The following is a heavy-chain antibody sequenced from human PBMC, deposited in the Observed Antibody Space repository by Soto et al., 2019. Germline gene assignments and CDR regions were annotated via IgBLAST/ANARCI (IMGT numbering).Heavy chain of an antibody. J-gene: IGHJ4*02. CDR2: ISGSGGST. Sequence: GSLRLSCAASGFTFSSYAMSWVRQAPGKGLEWVSAISGSGGSTYYADSVKGRFTISRDNSKNTLYLQMNSLRAEDTAVYYCAKGRELRYFDWLLYFDYWGQGTLVTVSS. CDR3: AKGRELRYFDWLLYFDY. D-gene: IGHD3-9*01. V-gene: IGHV3-23*01. CDR1: GFTFSSYA.